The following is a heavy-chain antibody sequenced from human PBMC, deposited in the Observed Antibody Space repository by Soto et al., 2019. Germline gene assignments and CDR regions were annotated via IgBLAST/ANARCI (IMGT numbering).Heavy chain of an antibody. CDR3: ARWSRIVVAPAAQNYAFDI. D-gene: IGHD2-2*01. Sequence: SETLSLTCTVSGGSISSGGYYWSWIRQHPGKGLEWIGYIYYSGSTYYNPSLKSRVTISVDTSKNQFSLKLSSVTAADTAVYYCARWSRIVVAPAAQNYAFDIWGRGTMVTVSS. CDR2: IYYSGST. J-gene: IGHJ3*02. CDR1: GGSISSGGYY. V-gene: IGHV4-31*03.